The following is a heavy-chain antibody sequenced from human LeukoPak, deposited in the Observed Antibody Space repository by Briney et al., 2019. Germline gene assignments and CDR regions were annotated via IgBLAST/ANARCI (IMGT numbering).Heavy chain of an antibody. CDR3: ARARSDVAVLDY. CDR1: GFTFSSYA. Sequence: PGGSLRLSCAASGFTFSSYAMHWVRQAPGKGLEWVAVISYDGSNKYYADSVKGRFTISRDNSKNTLYLQMNSLRAEDTAVYYCARARSDVAVLDYWGQGTLVTVSS. J-gene: IGHJ4*02. D-gene: IGHD2-15*01. V-gene: IGHV3-30*04. CDR2: ISYDGSNK.